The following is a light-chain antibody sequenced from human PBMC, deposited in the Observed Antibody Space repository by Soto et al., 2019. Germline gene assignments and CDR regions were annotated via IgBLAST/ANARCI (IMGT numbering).Light chain of an antibody. V-gene: IGKV3-20*01. J-gene: IGKJ1*01. CDR3: QQYGSSLWT. CDR2: GAS. Sequence: IVLTQSPGPLSLSPGETATLSCRASQSVRTSYLAWYQQKPGQAPRLLIYGASSRATGIPDRFSGSGSGTDFTLTISRLEPEDFAVYYCQQYGSSLWTVVQGTKVEIK. CDR1: QSVRTSY.